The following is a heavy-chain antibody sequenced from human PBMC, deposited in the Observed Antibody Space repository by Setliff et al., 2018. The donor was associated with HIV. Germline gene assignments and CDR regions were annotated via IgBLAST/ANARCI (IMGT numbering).Heavy chain of an antibody. D-gene: IGHD3-16*02. CDR3: ARDYYDYVWGSYRLFDY. CDR2: IYYSGST. J-gene: IGHJ4*02. CDR1: GGSISNHY. Sequence: SETLSLTCSASGGSISNHYWSWIRQPPGKGLEWIGYIYYSGSTNYNPSLKSRVIISVDTSKNQFSLKLSSVTAADTAVYYCARDYYDYVWGSYRLFDYWGQGTLVTVSS. V-gene: IGHV4-59*11.